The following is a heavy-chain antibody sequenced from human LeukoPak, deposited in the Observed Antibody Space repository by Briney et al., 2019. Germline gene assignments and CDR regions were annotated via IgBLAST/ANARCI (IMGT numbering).Heavy chain of an antibody. CDR2: SYYSGYT. V-gene: IGHV4-59*01. Sequence: SETLSLTCTVSGASINTYYWSWIRQPPGKGLQWIGFSYYSGYTNYNPSLKSRVTISVDTSKNQFSLKLSSVTPADTAVYYCAIEVAVAGNTGSFDPWGQGTLVTVSS. CDR3: AIEVAVAGNTGSFDP. D-gene: IGHD6-19*01. CDR1: GASINTYY. J-gene: IGHJ5*02.